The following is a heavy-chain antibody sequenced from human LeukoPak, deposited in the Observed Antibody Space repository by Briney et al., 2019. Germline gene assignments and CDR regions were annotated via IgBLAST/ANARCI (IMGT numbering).Heavy chain of an antibody. CDR3: VRDLPSPGISVAEDY. Sequence: ASVKVSFTSSGYTFTGCCMFWIRQAPGQGLEWMGRINPDSGGRNYAQKFQGRVTMTRDTSITTAYMELSSLRSDDTAVYYCVRDLPSPGISVAEDYWGQGTLVTVSS. CDR1: GYTFTGCC. D-gene: IGHD6-19*01. V-gene: IGHV1-2*06. CDR2: INPDSGGR. J-gene: IGHJ4*02.